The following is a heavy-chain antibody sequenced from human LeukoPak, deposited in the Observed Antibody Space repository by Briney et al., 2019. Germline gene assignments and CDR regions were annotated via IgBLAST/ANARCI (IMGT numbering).Heavy chain of an antibody. Sequence: PGGSLRLSCAASGFTFSSYAMSWVRQAPGKGLEWVSAISGSGGSTYYAASVKGRFTISRDNSKNTLYLQMNSLRAEDTAVYYCAKGRLDWLSLDYWGQGTLVTVSS. CDR1: GFTFSSYA. D-gene: IGHD3-9*01. CDR2: ISGSGGST. V-gene: IGHV3-23*01. J-gene: IGHJ4*02. CDR3: AKGRLDWLSLDY.